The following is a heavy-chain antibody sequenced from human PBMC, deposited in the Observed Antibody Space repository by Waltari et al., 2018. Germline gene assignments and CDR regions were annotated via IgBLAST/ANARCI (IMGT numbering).Heavy chain of an antibody. CDR1: GYAITSGYY. CDR3: ATMSPAVDY. CDR2: IYHSGKT. J-gene: IGHJ4*02. Sequence: QVQLQESGPGLVKPSETLSLTCAVSGYAITSGYYWGWIRQPPGKGLEWIGSIYHSGKTYSNPSLKSRVTISVDTSNNQFSLKLSSVAAADTAVYYCATMSPAVDYWGQGTLVTVSS. V-gene: IGHV4-38-2*01.